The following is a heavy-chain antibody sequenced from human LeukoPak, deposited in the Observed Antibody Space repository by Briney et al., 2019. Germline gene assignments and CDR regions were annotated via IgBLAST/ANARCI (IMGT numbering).Heavy chain of an antibody. CDR3: ARVGWRIAAAGTRDYFDY. J-gene: IGHJ4*02. Sequence: PGGSQRLSCAASGFTFSSYAMSWVRQAPGKGLEWVANIKQDGSEKYYVDSVKGRFTISRDNAKNSPYLQMNSLRAEDTAVYYCARVGWRIAAAGTRDYFDYWGQGTLVTVSS. CDR1: GFTFSSYA. V-gene: IGHV3-7*01. D-gene: IGHD6-13*01. CDR2: IKQDGSEK.